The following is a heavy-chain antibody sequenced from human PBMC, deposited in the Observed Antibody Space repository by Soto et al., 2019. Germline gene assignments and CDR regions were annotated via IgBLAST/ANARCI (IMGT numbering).Heavy chain of an antibody. Sequence: EVQLVASGGGLVQPGGSLRLSCAASGFSLSDHYMDWVRQAPGKGLEWVGRIKNEAYSYTTDYAASVKGRFTISRDDSQNSLYLQMNSLKTEATAMYYCAHLTWNGYYLPWGQGTLITVSS. CDR3: AHLTWNGYYLP. V-gene: IGHV3-72*01. D-gene: IGHD3-3*01. CDR1: GFSLSDHY. J-gene: IGHJ4*02. CDR2: IKNEAYSYTT.